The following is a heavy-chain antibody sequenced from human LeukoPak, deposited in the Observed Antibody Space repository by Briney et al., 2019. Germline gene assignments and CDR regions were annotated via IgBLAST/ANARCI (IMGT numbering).Heavy chain of an antibody. V-gene: IGHV3-23*01. CDR2: ISAGGDNA. J-gene: IGHJ4*02. Sequence: GGSLRLSCAASGFIFSTYAMNWVRQAPGRGLEWVSGISAGGDNAHYADSVKGRFTISKDNSKDTLYLQMNSLRAEDTAVYYCARPYDSNRDHSGYGYWGRGTLVTVSS. D-gene: IGHD5-12*01. CDR1: GFIFSTYA. CDR3: ARPYDSNRDHSGYGY.